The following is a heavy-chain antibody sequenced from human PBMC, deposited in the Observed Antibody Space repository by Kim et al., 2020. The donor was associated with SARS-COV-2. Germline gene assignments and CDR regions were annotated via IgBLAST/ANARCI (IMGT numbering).Heavy chain of an antibody. Sequence: SETLSLTCTVSGGSISSSNYYWGWIRQPPGKGLEWIGSIYYSGSTYYNPSLKSRVTMSVDTSKNHFSLKLSSVTAADTAFYYCARDTVAAAGTFSVDYWGQGTLVTVSS. CDR3: ARDTVAAAGTFSVDY. V-gene: IGHV4-39*07. J-gene: IGHJ4*02. CDR1: GGSISSSNYY. CDR2: IYYSGST. D-gene: IGHD6-13*01.